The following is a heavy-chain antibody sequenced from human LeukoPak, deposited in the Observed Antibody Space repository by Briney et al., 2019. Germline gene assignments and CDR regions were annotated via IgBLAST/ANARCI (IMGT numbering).Heavy chain of an antibody. Sequence: SVKVSCQASGGTFSSYAIRWMRQAHGKGLEWMGRIIPILGIANYAQQFQGRVTITADKSTSTAYMELSSLRSEDTAVYYCARVAGKWFDSWGQGTLVSVSS. CDR2: IIPILGIA. CDR1: GGTFSSYA. D-gene: IGHD6-25*01. J-gene: IGHJ5*01. V-gene: IGHV1-69*04. CDR3: ARVAGKWFDS.